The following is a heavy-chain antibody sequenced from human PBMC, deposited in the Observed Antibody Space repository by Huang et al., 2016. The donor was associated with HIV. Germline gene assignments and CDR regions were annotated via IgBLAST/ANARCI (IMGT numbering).Heavy chain of an antibody. J-gene: IGHJ6*03. CDR2: IKSKADGWTT. V-gene: IGHV3-15*01. D-gene: IGHD3-22*01. Sequence: EVQLVESGGGLVKPGGSLRLSCAASGFTFSNAWMTWVRQAPGKGLECVARIKSKADGWTTDDASPGGGRFTISRDDSKNTLYLQMNSLKTEDTAVYYCTTFGYTKGYWDYYYYYMDVWGKGTTVTVSS. CDR3: TTFGYTKGYWDYYYYYMDV. CDR1: GFTFSNAW.